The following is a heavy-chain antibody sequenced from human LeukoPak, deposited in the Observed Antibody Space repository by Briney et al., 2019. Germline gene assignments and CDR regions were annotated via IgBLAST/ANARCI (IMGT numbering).Heavy chain of an antibody. CDR3: ARGFRRYCSSTSCPYYFDY. CDR2: INHSGST. D-gene: IGHD2-2*01. CDR1: GGSFSGYY. V-gene: IGHV4-34*01. Sequence: PSETLSLTCAVYGGSFSGYYWSWIRQPPGKGLEWIGEINHSGSTNYNPSLKSRVTISVDTSKNQFSLKLSSVTAADTAVYYCARGFRRYCSSTSCPYYFDYWGQGTLVTVSS. J-gene: IGHJ4*02.